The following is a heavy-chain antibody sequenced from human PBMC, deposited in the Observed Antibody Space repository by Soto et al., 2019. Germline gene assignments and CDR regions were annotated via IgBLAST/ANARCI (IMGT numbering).Heavy chain of an antibody. CDR3: ARGGGSTSNWFDP. CDR1: GGSISSFNYF. V-gene: IGHV4-39*01. D-gene: IGHD2-15*01. J-gene: IGHJ5*02. CDR2: LYYSGNT. Sequence: QLQLQESGPGLVKPSETLSLTCTVSGGSISSFNYFWGWIRQPPGKGLEWIGSLYYSGNTYYNPFLQSRVTISVDTSKKQCTLTLRSVTAADTAVYYCARGGGSTSNWFDPWGQGTLVTVSP.